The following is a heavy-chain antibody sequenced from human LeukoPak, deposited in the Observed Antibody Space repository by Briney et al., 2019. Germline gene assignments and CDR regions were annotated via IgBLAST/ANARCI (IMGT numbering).Heavy chain of an antibody. J-gene: IGHJ4*02. D-gene: IGHD3-22*01. CDR1: GYTFTSYA. CDR2: INAGNGNT. V-gene: IGHV1-3*03. CDR3: ARALVFDYDTDIPHFDH. Sequence: ASVKVSCKASGYTFTSYAMHWVRQAPGQRLEWMGWINAGNGNTKYSQEFQGRVTITRDTSASTAYMELSSLRSEDMAVYYCARALVFDYDTDIPHFDHWGQGTLVTVSS.